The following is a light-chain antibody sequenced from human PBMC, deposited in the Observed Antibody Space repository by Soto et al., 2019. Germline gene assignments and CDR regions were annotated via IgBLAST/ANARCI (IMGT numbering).Light chain of an antibody. CDR1: SSNIGAGYD. V-gene: IGLV1-40*01. CDR2: EVS. Sequence: QSVLTQPPSVSGAPGQRVTIPCTGSSSNIGAGYDVHWYQQLPGKAPKLMIYEVSNRPSGVSNRFSGSKSGNTASLTISGLQAEDEADYYCSSYTSSSTLVFGGGTQLTVL. J-gene: IGLJ2*01. CDR3: SSYTSSSTLV.